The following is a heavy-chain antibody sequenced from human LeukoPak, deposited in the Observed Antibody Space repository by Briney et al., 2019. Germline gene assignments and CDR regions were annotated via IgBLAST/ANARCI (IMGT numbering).Heavy chain of an antibody. CDR3: VKGHDSSGYYLSYFDY. CDR2: ISSNGGTT. D-gene: IGHD3-22*01. CDR1: GFTFSSYA. J-gene: IGHJ4*02. V-gene: IGHV3-64D*09. Sequence: GGSLRLSCSASGFTFSSYAMHWVRPAPGKGLEYVSTISSNGGTTYYADSVKGRFTISRDNSKNTLYLQMSSLRAEDTAVYYCVKGHDSSGYYLSYFDYWGQGALVTVSS.